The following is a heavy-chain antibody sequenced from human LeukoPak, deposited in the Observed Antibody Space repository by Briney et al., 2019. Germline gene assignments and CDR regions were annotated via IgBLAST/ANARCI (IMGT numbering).Heavy chain of an antibody. V-gene: IGHV3-30-3*01. CDR1: GFTFSSYA. J-gene: IGHJ4*02. D-gene: IGHD2-2*01. CDR2: ISYDGSNK. Sequence: GGSLRLSCAASGFTFSSYAMHWVRQAPGKGLEWVAVISYDGSNKYYADSVKGRFTISRDNSKNTLYLQMDSLRAEDTAVYYCAREDIVVVPAATLDYWGQGTLVTVSS. CDR3: AREDIVVVPAATLDY.